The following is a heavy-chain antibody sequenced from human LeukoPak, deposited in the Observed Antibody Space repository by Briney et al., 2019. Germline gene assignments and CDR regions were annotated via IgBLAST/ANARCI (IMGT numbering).Heavy chain of an antibody. CDR3: AGVVGATLFDY. V-gene: IGHV3-21*01. D-gene: IGHD1-26*01. CDR2: ISSSSSYI. CDR1: GFTFSSYS. J-gene: IGHJ4*02. Sequence: TGGSLRLSCAASGFTFSSYSMNWVRPAPGKGLVWVSSISSSSSYIYYADSVKGRFTISRDNAKNSLYLQMNSLRAEDTAVYYCAGVVGATLFDYWGQGTLVTVSS.